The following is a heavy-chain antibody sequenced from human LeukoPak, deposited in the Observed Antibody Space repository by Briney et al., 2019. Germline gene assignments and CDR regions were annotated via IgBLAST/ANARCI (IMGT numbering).Heavy chain of an antibody. CDR2: ISTSSSYI. CDR3: ARVGEKAFHLWPEIDY. V-gene: IGHV3-21*01. J-gene: IGHJ4*02. Sequence: GGSLRLSCAASGFTFRSYTMNWVRQAPGKGLEWVSSISTSSSYIYYADSVKGRFTISRDNAKNSLYLQMSSLRAEDTAVYYCARVGEKAFHLWPEIDYWGQGTLVTVS. CDR1: GFTFRSYT. D-gene: IGHD5-24*01.